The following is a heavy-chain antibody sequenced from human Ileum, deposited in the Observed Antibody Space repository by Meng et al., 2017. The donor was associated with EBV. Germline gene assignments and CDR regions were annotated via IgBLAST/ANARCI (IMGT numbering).Heavy chain of an antibody. CDR2: IYYSGTT. CDR3: ARNSESGSYIDY. Sequence: QLQLPGSLQGTLKPSATLSLTVAVSGYSISTTNWWGWIRQPPGKELEWIGHIYYSGTTYNNPSLNSRVTMSIDPSKFPFSLKLSSVTAVDTAVYYCARNSESGSYIDYWGLGTLVTVSS. D-gene: IGHD1-26*01. CDR1: GYSISTTNW. V-gene: IGHV4-28*01. J-gene: IGHJ4*02.